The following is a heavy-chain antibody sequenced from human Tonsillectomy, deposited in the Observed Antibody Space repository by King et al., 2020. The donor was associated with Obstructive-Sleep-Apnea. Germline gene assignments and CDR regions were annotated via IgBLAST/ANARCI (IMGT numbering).Heavy chain of an antibody. V-gene: IGHV3-66*01. Sequence: QLVQSGGGLVQPGGSLRLSCAASGFTVSSNYMSWVRQAPGKGLGWVSVIYSGGRTYYADAGKGRFTISRDNSKNTLYLQMNSLRAEDTAVYYCARDRYYDQDYWGQGTLVTVSS. D-gene: IGHD3-3*01. CDR2: IYSGGRT. J-gene: IGHJ4*02. CDR3: ARDRYYDQDY. CDR1: GFTVSSNY.